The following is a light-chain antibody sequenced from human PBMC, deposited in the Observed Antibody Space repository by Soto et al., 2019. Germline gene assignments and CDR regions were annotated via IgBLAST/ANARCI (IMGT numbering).Light chain of an antibody. CDR2: KAS. CDR3: QHYNSYSEA. CDR1: QSLLHSNGYYY. Sequence: MTQSPLSLPVTPGEPASISCRSSQSLLHSNGYYYLAWYQQKPGKAPKLLIYKASTLKSGVPSRFSGSGSGTEFTLTISSLQPDDFATYYCQHYNSYSEAFGQGTKVDIK. J-gene: IGKJ1*01. V-gene: IGKV1-5*03.